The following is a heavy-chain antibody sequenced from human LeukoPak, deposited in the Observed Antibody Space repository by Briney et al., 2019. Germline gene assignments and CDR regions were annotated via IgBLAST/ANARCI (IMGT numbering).Heavy chain of an antibody. J-gene: IGHJ1*01. Sequence: ASVKVSCKASGYTFTGSYTHWVRQAPGQGLEWMGWINPNSGGTNYAQKFQGRVTMTRDTSISTAYMELSRLRSEDTAVYYCAAAQNYYGSGREYFQHWGQGTLVTVSS. CDR2: INPNSGGT. V-gene: IGHV1-2*02. D-gene: IGHD3-10*01. CDR3: AAAQNYYGSGREYFQH. CDR1: GYTFTGSY.